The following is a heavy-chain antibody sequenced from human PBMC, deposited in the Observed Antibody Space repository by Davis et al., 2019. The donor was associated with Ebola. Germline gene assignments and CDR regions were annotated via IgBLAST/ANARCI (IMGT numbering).Heavy chain of an antibody. V-gene: IGHV4-39*01. J-gene: IGHJ6*02. CDR3: ARPVSPGYTYGYYYYDMDV. D-gene: IGHD5-18*01. CDR1: GGSISSSTYY. CDR2: IYNSGST. Sequence: SETLSLTCAVSGGSISSSTYYWGWIRQPPGKRLEWIGSIYNSGSTYYNPSLESRVTISVDTSKNQLSLKLTSVTATDTAVYYCARPVSPGYTYGYYYYDMDVWGQGTTVTVSS.